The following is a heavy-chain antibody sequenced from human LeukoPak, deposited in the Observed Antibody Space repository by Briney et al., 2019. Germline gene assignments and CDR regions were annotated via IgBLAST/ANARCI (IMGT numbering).Heavy chain of an antibody. Sequence: SETLSLTCTVSGGSISSYCWSWIRQPPGKGLEWIGYIFYSGNTNYNPSLKSRVTISVDTSKNQFSLKLNSVTAADTAVYYCARHQLGYYYGMDVWGQGTTVTVSS. CDR1: GGSISSYC. CDR2: IFYSGNT. V-gene: IGHV4-59*08. CDR3: ARHQLGYYYGMDV. J-gene: IGHJ6*02. D-gene: IGHD3-16*01.